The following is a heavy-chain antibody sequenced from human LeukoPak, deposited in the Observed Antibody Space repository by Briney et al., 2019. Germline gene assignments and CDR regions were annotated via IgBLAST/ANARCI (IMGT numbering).Heavy chain of an antibody. CDR3: ARREGLWFGELSFYFDY. V-gene: IGHV3-7*03. Sequence: GGSLRLSCAASGFTFSSYAMSWVRQAPGKGLEWLANIKQDGSEKYYVDSVKGRFTISRDNAKNSLYLQMNSLRAEDTAVYYCARREGLWFGELSFYFDYWGQGTLVTVSS. J-gene: IGHJ4*02. D-gene: IGHD3-10*01. CDR2: IKQDGSEK. CDR1: GFTFSSYA.